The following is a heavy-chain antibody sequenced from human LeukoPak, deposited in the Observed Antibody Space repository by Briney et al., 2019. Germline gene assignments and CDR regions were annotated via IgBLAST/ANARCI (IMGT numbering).Heavy chain of an antibody. CDR2: INHSGST. Sequence: PSETLSLTCAVYGGSFSGYYWSWIRQPPGKGLEWIGEINHSGSTNYNPSLKSRVTISVDTSKNQFSLKMSSVTAADTAVYYCARAVWWLRGFDHWGQGTLVTVSS. V-gene: IGHV4-34*01. D-gene: IGHD5-12*01. J-gene: IGHJ4*02. CDR3: ARAVWWLRGFDH. CDR1: GGSFSGYY.